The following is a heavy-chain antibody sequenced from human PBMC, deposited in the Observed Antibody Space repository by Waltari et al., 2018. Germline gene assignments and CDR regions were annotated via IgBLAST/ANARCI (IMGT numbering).Heavy chain of an antibody. V-gene: IGHV7-4-1*01. CDR3: ARELLGGGAFDS. CDR1: GYTFTDHA. J-gene: IGHJ4*02. Sequence: QVQLVQSGSELKKPGASVKVSCKASGYTFTDHAMNWVRQAPGQGLQFLGWLNTNTQNPFYKRGFAGPFVFPLDTSISPVYMGIPGLRTEDTAVYSCARELLGGGAFDSWGQGTLVSVSS. CDR2: LNTNTQNP. D-gene: IGHD3-16*01.